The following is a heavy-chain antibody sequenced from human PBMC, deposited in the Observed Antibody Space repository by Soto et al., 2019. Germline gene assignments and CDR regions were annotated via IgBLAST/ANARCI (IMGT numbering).Heavy chain of an antibody. D-gene: IGHD2-2*01. Sequence: GESLKISCKGFGYSFTSSWIGWVRQMPGKGLEWMGIIFPGDSDTRYSPSFQGQVTISADKSINTAYLQWSSLKASDTAMYYCARQGWDTTACYASYYYGFDVWGQGTTVTVSS. V-gene: IGHV5-51*01. J-gene: IGHJ6*02. CDR2: IFPGDSDT. CDR1: GYSFTSSW. CDR3: ARQGWDTTACYASYYYGFDV.